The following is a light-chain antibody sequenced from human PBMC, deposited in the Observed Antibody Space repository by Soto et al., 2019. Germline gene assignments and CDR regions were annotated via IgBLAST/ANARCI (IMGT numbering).Light chain of an antibody. CDR1: QSISSY. V-gene: IGKV1-39*01. J-gene: IGKJ1*01. CDR2: AAS. CDR3: QQSYCTPRT. Sequence: DIQMTQSPSSLSASVGDRVTITCRASQSISSYLNWYQQKPGKAPKLLIYAASSLQSGVPSRFSGSRSGTDFTHTLSSLQPEDFATYYCQQSYCTPRTFGQGTKVEIK.